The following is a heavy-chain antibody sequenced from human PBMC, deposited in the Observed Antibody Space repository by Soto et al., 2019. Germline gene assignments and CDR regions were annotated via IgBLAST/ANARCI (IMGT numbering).Heavy chain of an antibody. CDR1: GGTFSSYA. J-gene: IGHJ4*02. V-gene: IGHV1-69*13. CDR3: ASVRLVAANPHYFDY. Sequence: SVKVSCKASGGTFSSYAISWVRQAPGQGLEWMGGIIPIFGTANYAQKFQGRVTITADESTSTAYMELSSLRPEDTAVYYCASVRLVAANPHYFDYWGQGTLVTVSS. CDR2: IIPIFGTA. D-gene: IGHD2-15*01.